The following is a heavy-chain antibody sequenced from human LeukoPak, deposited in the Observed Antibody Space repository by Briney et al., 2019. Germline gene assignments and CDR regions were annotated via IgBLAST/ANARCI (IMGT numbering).Heavy chain of an antibody. CDR3: ARSPTTVTTLDY. Sequence: SVKVSCKASGGTFLSYAINWVRQAPGQGLEWMGGIISIFGKATYAQNFQGRLTITADESTSTAYMELSSLRSEDTAMFYCARSPTTVTTLDYWGQGTLVTVSS. CDR2: IISIFGKA. D-gene: IGHD4-11*01. J-gene: IGHJ4*02. CDR1: GGTFLSYA. V-gene: IGHV1-69*13.